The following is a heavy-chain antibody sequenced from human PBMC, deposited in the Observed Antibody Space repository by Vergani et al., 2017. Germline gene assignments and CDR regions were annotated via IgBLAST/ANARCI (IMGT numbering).Heavy chain of an antibody. CDR2: IHYAETI. CDR3: AGDSHSGQRPHH. D-gene: IGHD2-15*01. J-gene: IGHJ5*02. CDR1: GGSVSSYY. Sequence: QVHLQESGPGLVKPSETLSLSCTVSGGSVSSYYWSWIRQPPGKGLEWIGYIHYAETIIYNPYLKSRVTMSVNTSKNQFSLKLASVTAADTAVYFCAGDSHSGQRPHHWGQGTLVTVSS. V-gene: IGHV4-59*02.